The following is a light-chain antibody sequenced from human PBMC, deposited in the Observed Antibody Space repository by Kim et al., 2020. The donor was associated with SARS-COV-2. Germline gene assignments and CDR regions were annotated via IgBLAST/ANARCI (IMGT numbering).Light chain of an antibody. CDR3: QVWDSSGDHPV. V-gene: IGLV3-21*04. Sequence: SYELTQPPSVSVAPGKTASIACGGNNIGGKTLHWYQQKAGQAPVLVIYYDSDRPSGIPERSSGSSSGNTATLTISRVEAGDEADYYCQVWDSSGDHPVFGGGTQLTVL. J-gene: IGLJ3*02. CDR1: NIGGKT. CDR2: YDS.